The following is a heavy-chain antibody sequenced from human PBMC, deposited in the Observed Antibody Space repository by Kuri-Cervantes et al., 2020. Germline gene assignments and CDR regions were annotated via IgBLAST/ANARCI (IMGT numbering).Heavy chain of an antibody. J-gene: IGHJ4*02. CDR1: GFTFSSYA. V-gene: IGHV3-30-3*01. CDR2: ISYDGSNK. D-gene: IGHD4-11*01. CDR3: ESRVYSNYYFDY. Sequence: GGSLRLSCAASGFTFSSYAMHWVRQAPGKGLEWVAVISYDGSNKYYADSVKGRFTISRDNAKNTLYLQMNSLRAEDTAIYYCESRVYSNYYFDYWGQGALVTVSS.